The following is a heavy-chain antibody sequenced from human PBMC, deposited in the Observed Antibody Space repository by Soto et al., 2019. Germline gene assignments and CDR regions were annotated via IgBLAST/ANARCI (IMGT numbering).Heavy chain of an antibody. CDR3: ASFSKWSPEVTPARLDC. V-gene: IGHV1-46*01. J-gene: IGHJ4*02. D-gene: IGHD2-21*02. CDR2: INPGGGST. Sequence: SVDVACTPAGYTLTSDDVDCVLQDTEQGLEWMGIINPGGGSTSYAQKFQGRVTMTRETSTSTVYMELSSLRSENTAGYYCASFSKWSPEVTPARLDCWGQGPLVTVSS. CDR1: GYTLTSDD.